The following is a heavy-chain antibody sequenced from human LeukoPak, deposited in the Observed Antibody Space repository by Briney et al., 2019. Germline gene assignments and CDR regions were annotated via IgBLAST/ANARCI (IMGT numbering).Heavy chain of an antibody. J-gene: IGHJ4*02. D-gene: IGHD6-6*01. CDR3: ARSKSSSSPNFDY. Sequence: PGGSLRLSCAASGFTFSSYAMSWVRQAPGKGLEWVAIISYDGSNKYYADSVKGRFTISRDNSKSTLYLQMNSLRAEDTAVYYCARSKSSSSPNFDYWGQGTLVTVSS. CDR2: ISYDGSNK. V-gene: IGHV3-30-3*01. CDR1: GFTFSSYA.